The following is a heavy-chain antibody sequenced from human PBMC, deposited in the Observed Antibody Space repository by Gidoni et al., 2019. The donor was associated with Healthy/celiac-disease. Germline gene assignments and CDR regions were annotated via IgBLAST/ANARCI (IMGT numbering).Heavy chain of an antibody. J-gene: IGHJ6*03. CDR1: GFSLSTSGVG. D-gene: IGHD4-17*01. CDR3: AHSGALTVTTYYYYYYMDV. Sequence: QITLKESGPTLVKPTQTLTLTCTFSGFSLSTSGVGVGWIRQPPGKALEWLALIYWDDDKRYSPSLKSRLTITKDTSKNQVVLTMTNMDPVDTATYYCAHSGALTVTTYYYYYYMDVWGKGTTVTVSS. CDR2: IYWDDDK. V-gene: IGHV2-5*02.